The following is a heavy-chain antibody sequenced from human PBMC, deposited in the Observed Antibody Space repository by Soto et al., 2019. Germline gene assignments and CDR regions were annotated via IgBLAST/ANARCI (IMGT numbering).Heavy chain of an antibody. D-gene: IGHD4-17*01. J-gene: IGHJ2*01. V-gene: IGHV3-48*03. CDR3: ARNGDPLPWYFDL. Sequence: EVQLVESGGGLVQPGGSLRLSCAASGFTFSSYEMNWVRQAPGKGLEWVSYISSSGSTIYYADSVKGRFTISRDNAKNALYLQMNSLRAEDTAVYYCARNGDPLPWYFDLWGRCTLVTVSA. CDR2: ISSSGSTI. CDR1: GFTFSSYE.